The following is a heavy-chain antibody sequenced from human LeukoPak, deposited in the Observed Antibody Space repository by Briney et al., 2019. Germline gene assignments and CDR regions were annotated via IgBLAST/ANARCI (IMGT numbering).Heavy chain of an antibody. CDR3: AKCGNSGCHLIDY. Sequence: QPGGSLRLSCAASGFTFTTNAMSWVGQAPGKGLEWVSAISGRTGATYYADSEKGRFTISRDTSKSTLYLQMDSLRAEDTAVYYCAKCGNSGCHLIDYWGQGTLVTVSS. J-gene: IGHJ4*02. V-gene: IGHV3-23*01. CDR1: GFTFTTNA. CDR2: ISGRTGAT. D-gene: IGHD5-12*01.